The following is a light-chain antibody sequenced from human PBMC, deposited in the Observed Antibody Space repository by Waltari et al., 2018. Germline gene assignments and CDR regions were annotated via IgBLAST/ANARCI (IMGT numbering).Light chain of an antibody. Sequence: EIVLTQSPGTLSLSPGERATLSCRASQSVSSSYLAGYQQKPGQAPRLLIYGASSRATGIPDRFSGSGSGTDFTLTISRLEPEDFAVYYCQQYGSSLPVYTFGQGTKLEIK. CDR2: GAS. V-gene: IGKV3-20*01. CDR1: QSVSSSY. CDR3: QQYGSSLPVYT. J-gene: IGKJ2*01.